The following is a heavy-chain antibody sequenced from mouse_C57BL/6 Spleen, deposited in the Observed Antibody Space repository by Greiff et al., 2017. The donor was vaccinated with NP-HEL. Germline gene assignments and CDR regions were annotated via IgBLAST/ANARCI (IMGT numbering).Heavy chain of an antibody. D-gene: IGHD2-4*01. J-gene: IGHJ2*01. V-gene: IGHV1-82*01. CDR2: IYPGDGDT. CDR3: ARSRYYDSYFDY. Sequence: QVQLKESGPELVKPGASVKISCKASGYAFSSSWMNWVKQRPGKGLEWIGRIYPGDGDTNYNGKFKGKATLTADKSSSTAYMQLSSLTSEDSAVYFCARSRYYDSYFDYWGQGTTLTVSS. CDR1: GYAFSSSW.